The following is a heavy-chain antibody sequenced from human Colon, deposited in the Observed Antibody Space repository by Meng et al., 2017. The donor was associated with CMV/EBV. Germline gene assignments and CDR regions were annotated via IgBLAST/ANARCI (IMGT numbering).Heavy chain of an antibody. Sequence: SETLSLTCTVSGGSVSSGSYYWSWIRQPPGKGLEWIGYIYYSESTNYNPSLKSRVTISVDTSKNQFSLKLSSVTAADTAVYYCARNSRYYYYGMDVWGQGTTVTVSS. D-gene: IGHD2-21*01. CDR3: ARNSRYYYYGMDV. CDR2: IYYSEST. J-gene: IGHJ6*02. V-gene: IGHV4-61*01. CDR1: GGSVSSGSYY.